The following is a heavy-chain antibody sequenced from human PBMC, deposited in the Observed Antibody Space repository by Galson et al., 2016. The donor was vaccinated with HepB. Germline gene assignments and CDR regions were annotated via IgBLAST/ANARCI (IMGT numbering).Heavy chain of an antibody. CDR1: GFTFKNYA. Sequence: SLRLSCAASGFTFKNYAMNWVRQAPGKGLEWVSGISDSGGSTYYADSVKGRFTISRDNSKNTLYLQMNSLRAEDTALYFCAKCRSSDSTSCPNYWGQGTLVTVSS. V-gene: IGHV3-23*01. CDR3: AKCRSSDSTSCPNY. CDR2: ISDSGGST. J-gene: IGHJ4*02. D-gene: IGHD2-2*01.